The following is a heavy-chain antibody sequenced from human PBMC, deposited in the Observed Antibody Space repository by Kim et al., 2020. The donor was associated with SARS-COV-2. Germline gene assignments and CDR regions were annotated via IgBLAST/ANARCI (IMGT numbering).Heavy chain of an antibody. Sequence: ASVKVSCKASGYTFTGYYMHWVRQAPGQGLEWMGWINPNSGGTNYAQKFQGRVTMTRDTSISTAYMELSRLRSDDTAVYYCARDYYDSSEFYYFDYWGQGTLVTVSS. CDR3: ARDYYDSSEFYYFDY. V-gene: IGHV1-2*02. D-gene: IGHD3-22*01. CDR2: INPNSGGT. CDR1: GYTFTGYY. J-gene: IGHJ4*02.